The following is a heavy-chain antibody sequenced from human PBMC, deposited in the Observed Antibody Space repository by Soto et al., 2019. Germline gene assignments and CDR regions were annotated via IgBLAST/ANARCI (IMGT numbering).Heavy chain of an antibody. D-gene: IGHD1-26*01. V-gene: IGHV1-18*01. CDR2: ISGNNGHT. CDR1: GYTFTSHG. CDR3: ARDRLVGATDAFDI. Sequence: QVQLIQSGAELKKPGASVKVSCQASGYTFTSHGINWVRQAPGQGLEWMGRISGNNGHTNYAQKFQGRVTMTTDTSTNTAYMELRSLRSDDTAVYYCARDRLVGATDAFDIWGQRTMVTVSS. J-gene: IGHJ3*02.